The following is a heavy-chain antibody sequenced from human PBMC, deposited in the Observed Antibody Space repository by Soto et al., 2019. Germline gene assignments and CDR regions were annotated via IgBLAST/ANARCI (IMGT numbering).Heavy chain of an antibody. Sequence: PGGSLRLSCAASGFTFSSYAMSWVRQAPGKGLEWVLAISGSGGSTYYADTVKGRFTISRDNSKNTLYLQMNSLRAEDTAVYYCAKDNDIVATIPFDYWGQGTLVTVSS. CDR3: AKDNDIVATIPFDY. CDR2: ISGSGGST. CDR1: GFTFSSYA. V-gene: IGHV3-23*01. D-gene: IGHD5-12*01. J-gene: IGHJ4*02.